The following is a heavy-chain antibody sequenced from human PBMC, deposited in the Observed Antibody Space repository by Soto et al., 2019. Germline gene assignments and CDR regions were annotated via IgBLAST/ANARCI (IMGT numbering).Heavy chain of an antibody. CDR3: ARDKITGLFDY. Sequence: SETLSLTCTVFDGSISSSSYYWGWIRQPPGKGLEWIGYIYYSGSTNYNPSLKSRVTISVDTSKNQFSLKLTSVTAADTAVYYCARDKITGLFDYWGQGTLVTVSS. J-gene: IGHJ4*02. V-gene: IGHV4-61*05. CDR1: DGSISSSSYY. D-gene: IGHD2-8*02. CDR2: IYYSGST.